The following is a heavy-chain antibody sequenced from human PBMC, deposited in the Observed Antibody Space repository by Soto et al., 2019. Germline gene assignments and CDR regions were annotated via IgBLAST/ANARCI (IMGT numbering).Heavy chain of an antibody. D-gene: IGHD3-22*01. CDR2: IKSKTDGGTT. J-gene: IGHJ4*02. CDR1: GFTFSNAW. CDR3: TTPVYDSSGYYYNDY. Sequence: GESLKISCAASGFTFSNAWMNWVRQAPGKGLEWVGRIKSKTDGGTTDYAAPVKGRFTISRDDSKNTLYLQMNSLKTEDTAVYYCTTPVYDSSGYYYNDYWGQGTLVTVSS. V-gene: IGHV3-15*07.